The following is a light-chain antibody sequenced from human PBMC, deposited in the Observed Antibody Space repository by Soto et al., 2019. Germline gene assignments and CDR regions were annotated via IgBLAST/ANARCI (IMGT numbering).Light chain of an antibody. V-gene: IGLV2-14*01. CDR3: SSYTSTNTVI. CDR1: SSDVGGYDY. CDR2: EVS. J-gene: IGLJ2*01. Sequence: QSVLTQPASVSGSPGQSITISCTGTSSDVGGYDYVSWYQQHPGKAPKLMIYEVSNRPSGISNRFSASKSDNTASLTISGLQAEDEADYYCSSYTSTNTVIFGGGTKLTVL.